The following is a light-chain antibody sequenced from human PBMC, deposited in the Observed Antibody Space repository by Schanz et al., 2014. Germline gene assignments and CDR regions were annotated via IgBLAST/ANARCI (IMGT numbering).Light chain of an antibody. CDR3: SSHTSTSTLVV. CDR2: GGS. V-gene: IGLV2-14*02. J-gene: IGLJ3*02. CDR1: SSDVGSTYL. Sequence: QSALTQPASVSGSPGQSITISCTGTSSDVGSTYLVSWYQHHPGQAPKLMILGGSIRPSGVSSRFSGSKSANTASLTISGLQAEDEADYYCSSHTSTSTLVVFGGGTKLTVL.